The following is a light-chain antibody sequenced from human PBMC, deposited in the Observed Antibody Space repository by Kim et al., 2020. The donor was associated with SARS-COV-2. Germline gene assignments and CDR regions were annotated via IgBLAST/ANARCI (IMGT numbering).Light chain of an antibody. V-gene: IGKV1-39*01. CDR3: QQSYSSLRT. CDR2: SAS. Sequence: ASVGDRVTITCRASQSISSYLNWYQQKPGKAPKPLIYSASSLQSGVPLRFSGSGSGTDFTLTISSLQPEDFATYYCQQSYSSLRTFGQGTKVDIK. CDR1: QSISSY. J-gene: IGKJ1*01.